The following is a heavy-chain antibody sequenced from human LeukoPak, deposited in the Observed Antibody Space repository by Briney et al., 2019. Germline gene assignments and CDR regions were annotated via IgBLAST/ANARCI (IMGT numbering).Heavy chain of an antibody. CDR2: IYYSGST. Sequence: PSETLSLTSTVSGGSISSSSYYWGWIRQPPGKGLEWIGSIYYSGSTYYNPSLKSRVTISVDTSKNQFSLKLSSVTAAVTAVYYCARMDYGDYSFWGQGTLVTVSS. D-gene: IGHD4-17*01. CDR3: ARMDYGDYSF. J-gene: IGHJ4*02. CDR1: GGSISSSSYY. V-gene: IGHV4-39*01.